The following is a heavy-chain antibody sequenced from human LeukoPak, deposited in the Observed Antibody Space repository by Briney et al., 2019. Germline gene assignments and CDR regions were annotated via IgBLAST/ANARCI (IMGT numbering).Heavy chain of an antibody. D-gene: IGHD5-12*01. J-gene: IGHJ4*02. V-gene: IGHV3-48*01. Sequence: GGSLRLSCAASGFILSSYSMNWVRQAPGRGLEWVSHIISSSSSIYYVDSVKGRFTIPRDNAKNSLYLQMNRLRAEDTAVYYCARDVQVATIYPLDYWGQGTLVTVSS. CDR1: GFILSSYS. CDR2: IISSSSSI. CDR3: ARDVQVATIYPLDY.